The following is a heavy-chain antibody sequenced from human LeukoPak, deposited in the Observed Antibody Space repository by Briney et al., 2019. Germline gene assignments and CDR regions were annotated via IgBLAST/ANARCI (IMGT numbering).Heavy chain of an antibody. J-gene: IGHJ6*03. CDR2: ISGSGGST. D-gene: IGHD3-10*01. CDR3: AKRFSGFYYYYMDV. V-gene: IGHV3-23*01. CDR1: GFTFSSYA. Sequence: GGSLSLSCAASGFTFSSYAMSWVRQAPGKGLEWVSAISGSGGSTYYADSVKGRFTISRDNSKNTLYLQMNSLRAEDTAVYYCAKRFSGFYYYYMDVWGKGTTVTVSS.